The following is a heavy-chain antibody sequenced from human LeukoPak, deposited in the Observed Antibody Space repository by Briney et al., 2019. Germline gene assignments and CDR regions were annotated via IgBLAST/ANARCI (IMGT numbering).Heavy chain of an antibody. Sequence: ASVKVSCKASGYTFTSYGISWVRQAPGQRLEWMGWISAYNGNTNYAQKLQGRVTMTTDTSTSTAYMELRSLRSDDTAVYYCARVGGSADRYYFDYWGQGTLVTVSS. V-gene: IGHV1-18*01. J-gene: IGHJ4*02. CDR3: ARVGGSADRYYFDY. CDR1: GYTFTSYG. D-gene: IGHD6-25*01. CDR2: ISAYNGNT.